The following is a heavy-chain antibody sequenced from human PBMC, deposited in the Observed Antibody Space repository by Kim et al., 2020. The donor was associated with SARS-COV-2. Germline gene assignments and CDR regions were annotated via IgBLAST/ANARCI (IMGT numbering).Heavy chain of an antibody. Sequence: TNYNPSLKSRATISVDTSKNQFSLKLSSVTAGDTAVYYCARGGSSGYYYGWGQGTLVTVSS. D-gene: IGHD3-22*01. V-gene: IGHV4-59*09. CDR2: T. J-gene: IGHJ4*02. CDR3: ARGGSSGYYYG.